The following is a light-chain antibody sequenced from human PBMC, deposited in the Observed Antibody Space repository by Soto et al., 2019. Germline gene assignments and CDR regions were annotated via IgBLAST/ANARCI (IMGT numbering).Light chain of an antibody. V-gene: IGLV6-57*01. CDR1: SGSIASNY. Sequence: NFMLTQPDSVSESPGKTVTISCTRSSGSIASNYVQWYQQRPGSSPTTVIYEYNQRPSGVPDRFSGSIDSSSNSASLTISGLKTEDEADYYCQSYDSSNPVVFGGGTKLTVL. CDR2: EYN. J-gene: IGLJ2*01. CDR3: QSYDSSNPVV.